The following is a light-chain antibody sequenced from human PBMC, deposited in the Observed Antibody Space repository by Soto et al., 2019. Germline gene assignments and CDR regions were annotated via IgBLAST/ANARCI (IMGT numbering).Light chain of an antibody. V-gene: IGKV3-11*01. J-gene: IGKJ1*01. CDR3: QRRSNWPPWT. Sequence: EIVLTQSPATLSLSPGERATLSCRASQSVSSYLAWYQQKPGQAPRLLIYDASNRSTGIPARFSGSGSGTDFPLTISSLEPEDFAVYYCQRRSNWPPWTFGQGTKVEI. CDR1: QSVSSY. CDR2: DAS.